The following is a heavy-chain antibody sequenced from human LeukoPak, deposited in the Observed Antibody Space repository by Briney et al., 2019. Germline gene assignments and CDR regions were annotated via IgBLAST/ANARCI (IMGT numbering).Heavy chain of an antibody. CDR1: GGSFTDYF. Sequence: SETLSLTCTVFGGSFTDYFWTWIRHSPGKGLEWIGEINDYTGDTKYNPSLNSRVSISLEKSKNQLSLELRSVTAADTAVYYCARDRIAKIVVVHSFSYGMDVRGQGTTVTVSS. V-gene: IGHV4-34*01. J-gene: IGHJ6*02. D-gene: IGHD3-22*01. CDR3: ARDRIAKIVVVHSFSYGMDV. CDR2: INDYTGDT.